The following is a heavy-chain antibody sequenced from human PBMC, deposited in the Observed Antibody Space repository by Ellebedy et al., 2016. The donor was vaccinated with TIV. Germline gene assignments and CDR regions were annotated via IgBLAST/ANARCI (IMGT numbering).Heavy chain of an antibody. CDR3: GKDILPGGMDV. CDR1: GFTFSIYA. D-gene: IGHD1-14*01. Sequence: PGGSLRLSCAASGFTFSIYAMSWVRKAPRKGLEWVAGMDWASGRIDYADSVKGRSTISRNNAENSLNLQMTSLRTEDTTLYFCGKDILPGGMDVWGQGTTVTV. CDR2: MDWASGRI. V-gene: IGHV3-9*01. J-gene: IGHJ6*02.